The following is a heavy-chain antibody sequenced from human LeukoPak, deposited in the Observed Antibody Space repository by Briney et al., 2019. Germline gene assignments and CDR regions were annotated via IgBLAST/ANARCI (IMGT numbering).Heavy chain of an antibody. V-gene: IGHV4-31*03. Sequence: SQTLSLTCTVSGDFITSGSYYWAWIRQHPGKGLEWIGYIYYTGGTHYNPSLKSRLTISVDTSENHFSLKLSSVTAADTAIYFCARAPGAFDIWGQGTMVTVSS. CDR3: ARAPGAFDI. CDR1: GDFITSGSYY. CDR2: IYYTGGT. J-gene: IGHJ3*02.